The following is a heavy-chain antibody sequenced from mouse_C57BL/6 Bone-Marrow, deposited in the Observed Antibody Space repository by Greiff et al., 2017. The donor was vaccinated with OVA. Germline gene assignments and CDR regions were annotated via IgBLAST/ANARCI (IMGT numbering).Heavy chain of an antibody. CDR1: GFTFSDYG. CDR2: ISSGSSTI. D-gene: IGHD4-1*01. CDR3: ARPGTAGCYFDY. Sequence: EVKLVESGGGLVKPGGSLKLSCAASGFTFSDYGMHWVRQAPEKGLEWVAYISSGSSTIYYADTVKGRFTISRDNAKNTLFLQMTSLRSEDTAMYYCARPGTAGCYFDYWGQGTTLTVSS. J-gene: IGHJ2*01. V-gene: IGHV5-17*01.